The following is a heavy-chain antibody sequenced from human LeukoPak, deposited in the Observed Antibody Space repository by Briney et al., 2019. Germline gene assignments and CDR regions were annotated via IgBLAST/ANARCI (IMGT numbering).Heavy chain of an antibody. CDR3: ATAYYYDSSGYYSFDY. V-gene: IGHV1-24*01. CDR2: FDPEDGET. J-gene: IGHJ4*02. CDR1: GYTLTELS. D-gene: IGHD3-22*01. Sequence: ASVKVSCKVSGYTLTELSMHWVRQAPGKGLEWMGGFDPEDGETIYAQEFQGRVTMTEDTSTDAAYMELSSLRSEDTAVYYCATAYYYDSSGYYSFDYWGQGTLVTVSS.